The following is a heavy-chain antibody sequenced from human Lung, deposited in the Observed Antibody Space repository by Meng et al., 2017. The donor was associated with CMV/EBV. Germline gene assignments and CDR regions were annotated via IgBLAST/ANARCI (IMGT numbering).Heavy chain of an antibody. CDR2: ISWNSGSI. Sequence: GGSXRLXXAASGVTFDDYAMHWVRQAPGKGLEWVSGISWNSGSIGYADSVKRRFTISRDNAKNSLYLQMNSLRAEDTALYYCAKDIHYGIVVVPAANNYYYGMDVWGQGXTVTVSS. CDR1: GVTFDDYA. CDR3: AKDIHYGIVVVPAANNYYYGMDV. D-gene: IGHD2-2*01. V-gene: IGHV3-9*01. J-gene: IGHJ6*02.